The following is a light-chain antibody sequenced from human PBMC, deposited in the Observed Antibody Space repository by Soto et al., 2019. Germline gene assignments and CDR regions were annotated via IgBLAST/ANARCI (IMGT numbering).Light chain of an antibody. J-gene: IGKJ1*01. V-gene: IGKV3-15*01. Sequence: EIVMTQSPATLSVSPGGRATLSCRASQSISDTLAWYQQKPGHAPRLLIYSASRGATGFPARFSGSGSGTDFTLTISSLQSEDFAVYYCQQYNNWPWTFGQGTKWQIQ. CDR1: QSISDT. CDR3: QQYNNWPWT. CDR2: SAS.